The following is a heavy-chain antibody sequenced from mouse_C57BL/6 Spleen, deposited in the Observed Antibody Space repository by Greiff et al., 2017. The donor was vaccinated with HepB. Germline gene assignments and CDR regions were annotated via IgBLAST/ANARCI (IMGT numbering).Heavy chain of an antibody. D-gene: IGHD2-1*01. J-gene: IGHJ4*01. CDR2: IWTGGGA. V-gene: IGHV2-9-1*01. CDR3: ARNDYGYYGYSMDY. Sequence: QVQLQQSGPGLVAPSQSLSITCTVSGFSLTSYAISWVRQPPGKGLEWLGVIWTGGGANYNSALKSRLSISKDNSKSHIFLKMNSLQTDDTARYYWARNDYGYYGYSMDYWGQGTSVTVA. CDR1: GFSLTSYA.